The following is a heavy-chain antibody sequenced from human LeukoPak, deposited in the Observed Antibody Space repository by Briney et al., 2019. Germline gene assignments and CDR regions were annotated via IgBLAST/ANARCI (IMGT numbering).Heavy chain of an antibody. J-gene: IGHJ4*02. CDR1: GGSISSYY. CDR3: ARPEAKSGKFDY. D-gene: IGHD3-10*01. CDR2: IYYSGST. V-gene: IGHV4-59*08. Sequence: SETLSLTCTVSGGSISSYYWSWIRQPPGKGLEWIGYIYYSGSTNYNPSLKSRVTISVDTSKNQFSLKLSSVTAADTAVYYCARPEAKSGKFDYWGQGTLVTVSS.